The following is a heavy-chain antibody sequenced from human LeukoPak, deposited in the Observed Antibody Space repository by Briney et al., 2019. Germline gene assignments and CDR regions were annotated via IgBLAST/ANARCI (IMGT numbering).Heavy chain of an antibody. CDR2: IYYSGST. V-gene: IGHV4-59*12. D-gene: IGHD4-17*01. J-gene: IGHJ4*02. CDR3: ARTLDYGDYRSDY. Sequence: ASETLSLTCTVSGGSISSYYWSWIRQPPGKGLEWIGYIYYSGSTNYNPSLKSRVTISVDTSKNQFSLKLSSVTAADTAVYYCARTLDYGDYRSDYWGQGTLVTVSS. CDR1: GGSISSYY.